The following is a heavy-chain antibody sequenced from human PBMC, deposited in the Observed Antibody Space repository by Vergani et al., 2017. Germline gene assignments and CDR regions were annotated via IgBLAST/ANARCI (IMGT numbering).Heavy chain of an antibody. D-gene: IGHD5-24*01. CDR1: GFTFDDYT. CDR2: ISWDGGST. CDR3: AKDMGRMATIPGA. J-gene: IGHJ5*02. V-gene: IGHV3-43*01. Sequence: EVQLVESGGVVVQPGGSLRLSCAASGFTFDDYTMHWVRQAPGKGLEWVSLISWDGGSTYYADSVKGRFTISRDNSKNSLYLQMNSLRDEDMALYYCAKDMGRMATIPGAWGQGTLVTVSS.